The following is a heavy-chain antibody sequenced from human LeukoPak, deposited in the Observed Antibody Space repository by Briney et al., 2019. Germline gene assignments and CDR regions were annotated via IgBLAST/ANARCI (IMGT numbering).Heavy chain of an antibody. D-gene: IGHD2-2*01. CDR3: ARASYCSSTSCYLRKTYYMDV. CDR2: INHSGST. V-gene: IGHV4-34*01. CDR1: GGSLSGYY. Sequence: SETLSLTCAVYGGSLSGYYWSWIRQPPGKGLEWIGEINHSGSTNYNPSLKSRVTISVDTSKNQFSLKLSSVTAADTAVYYCARASYCSSTSCYLRKTYYMDVWGKGTTVTVSS. J-gene: IGHJ6*03.